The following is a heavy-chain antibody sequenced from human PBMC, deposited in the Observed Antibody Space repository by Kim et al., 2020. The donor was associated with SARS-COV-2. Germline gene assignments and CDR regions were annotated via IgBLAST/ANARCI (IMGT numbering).Heavy chain of an antibody. CDR1: GFTFSSFY. J-gene: IGHJ4*02. D-gene: IGHD2-21*01. CDR2: LKEDGSEK. V-gene: IGHV3-7*03. CDR3: VRDKGFCSGRHCYALFDY. Sequence: GGSLRLSCATSGFTFSSFYMNWVRQAPGKGLEWVATLKEDGSEKYYVDSVKGRFTIFRDNAKNSLDLQMNSLRADDTAVYYSVRDKGFCSGRHCYALFDYWGRGTLVTVSS.